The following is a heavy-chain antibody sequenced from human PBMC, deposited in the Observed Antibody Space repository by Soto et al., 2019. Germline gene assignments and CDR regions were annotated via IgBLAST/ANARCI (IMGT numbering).Heavy chain of an antibody. CDR1: GFTFSSYA. CDR3: ARGWTFDL. Sequence: VGSLRLSCAASGFTFSSYAMSWVRQAPGKGLEWVSGINGGGDSTYFADSVRGRFTISRDNSKNTLFLQMNSLIAEDTAVYYCARGWTFDLWGQGTLVTVSS. V-gene: IGHV3-23*01. CDR2: INGGGDST. J-gene: IGHJ4*02. D-gene: IGHD1-1*01.